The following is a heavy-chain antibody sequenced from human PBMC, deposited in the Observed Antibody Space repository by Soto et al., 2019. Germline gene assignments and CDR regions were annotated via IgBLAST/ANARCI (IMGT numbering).Heavy chain of an antibody. Sequence: SETLSLTCTVSGGSVSSGRFFWSWIRLPPGKGLEWIGYIYYNGITKYYPSLKSRVIISVDTSKNQFSLTLTSVTAADTAVYYCARSGSGSGWLGGQGTLVTVSS. CDR1: GGSVSSGRFF. J-gene: IGHJ4*02. CDR2: IYYNGIT. CDR3: ARSGSGSGWL. V-gene: IGHV4-61*01. D-gene: IGHD6-19*01.